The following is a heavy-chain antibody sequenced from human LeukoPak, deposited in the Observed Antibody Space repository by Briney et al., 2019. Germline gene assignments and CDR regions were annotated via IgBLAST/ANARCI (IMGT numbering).Heavy chain of an antibody. V-gene: IGHV1-69*05. D-gene: IGHD1-26*01. CDR2: IIPIFGTA. CDR1: GGTFSSYA. J-gene: IGHJ4*02. Sequence: GSSVKVSCKASGGTFSSYAISWVRQAPGQGLEWMGGIIPIFGTANYAQKFQGRVTITTDESTDTAHMELSSLTVEDTAVYYCATPDKWEPLDYWGQGTLVTVSS. CDR3: ATPDKWEPLDY.